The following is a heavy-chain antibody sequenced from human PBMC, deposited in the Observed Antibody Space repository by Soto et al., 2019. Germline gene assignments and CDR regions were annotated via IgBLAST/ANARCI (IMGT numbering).Heavy chain of an antibody. CDR3: AKASSTTVKPGRYAFDI. CDR1: GYTFTSYG. CDR2: ISAYNGNT. J-gene: IGHJ3*02. D-gene: IGHD4-4*01. V-gene: IGHV1-18*01. Sequence: GASVKVSCKASGYTFTSYGISWVRQAPGQGLEWMGWISAYNGNTNYAQKLQGRVTMTTDTSTSTAYMELRSLRSDDTAVYYCAKASSTTVKPGRYAFDIWGQGTMVIVSS.